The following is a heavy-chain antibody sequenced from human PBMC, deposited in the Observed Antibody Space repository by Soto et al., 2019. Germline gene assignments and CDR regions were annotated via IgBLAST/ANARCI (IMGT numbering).Heavy chain of an antibody. V-gene: IGHV3-30*18. CDR2: ISYDGSNK. CDR3: AKDLSDCPDY. Sequence: QVQLVESGGGVVQPGRSLRLSCAASGFTFSSYGMHWVRQAPGKGLEWVAVISYDGSNKYYADSVKGRFTISSYNSKNTLYLQMNSLRAQDTAVYYCAKDLSDCPDYWGQGTLVTVSS. J-gene: IGHJ4*02. D-gene: IGHD2-21*01. CDR1: GFTFSSYG.